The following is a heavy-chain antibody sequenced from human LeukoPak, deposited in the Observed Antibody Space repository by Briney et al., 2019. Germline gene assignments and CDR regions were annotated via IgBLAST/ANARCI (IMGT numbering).Heavy chain of an antibody. J-gene: IGHJ6*02. CDR1: GFTVSSNY. V-gene: IGHV3-66*01. D-gene: IGHD3-10*01. CDR3: ARDAHYYGSGSQPYYYGMDV. CDR2: IYSGGST. Sequence: PGGSLRLSCAASGFTVSSNYMSWVRQAPGKGLEWVSVIYSGGSTYYADSVKGRFTISRDNSKNTLYLQMNSLRAEDTAVYYCARDAHYYGSGSQPYYYGMDVWGQGTTVTVSS.